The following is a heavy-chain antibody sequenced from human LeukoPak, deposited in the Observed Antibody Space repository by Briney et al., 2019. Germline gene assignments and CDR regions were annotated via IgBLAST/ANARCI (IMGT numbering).Heavy chain of an antibody. CDR1: GDSVSSNSVT. D-gene: IGHD6-19*01. J-gene: IGHJ5*02. Sequence: SQTLSLTCAISGDSVSSNSVTWNWIRQSPSRGLEWLGRTYYRSTWYNDYAVSVRGRITVNPDTSKNQFSLKLISVTAADTAVYFCARGASGWLHIDARDQGAQVTVSS. CDR3: ARGASGWLHIDA. V-gene: IGHV6-1*01. CDR2: TYYRSTWYN.